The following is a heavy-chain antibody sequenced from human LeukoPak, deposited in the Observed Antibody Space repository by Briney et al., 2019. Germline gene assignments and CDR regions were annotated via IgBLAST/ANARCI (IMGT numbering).Heavy chain of an antibody. CDR3: ARGVTVLYYVWGSYRPYYFDY. J-gene: IGHJ4*02. Sequence: SETLSLTCTVSGGSISSYYWSWIRQPPGKGLEWIGYIYYSGSTNYNPSLKSRVTISVDTSKNQFSLKLSSVTAAGTAVYYCARGVTVLYYVWGSYRPYYFDYWGQGTLVTVSS. D-gene: IGHD3-16*02. V-gene: IGHV4-59*01. CDR2: IYYSGST. CDR1: GGSISSYY.